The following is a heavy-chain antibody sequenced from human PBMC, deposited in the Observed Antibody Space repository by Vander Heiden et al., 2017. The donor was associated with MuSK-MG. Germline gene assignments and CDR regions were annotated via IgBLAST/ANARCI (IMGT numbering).Heavy chain of an antibody. J-gene: IGHJ3*02. Sequence: EVQLVEYGGGLVQPGRSLRLSCAASGFTFDDYAMHWVRQAPGKGLEWVSGISWNSGSIGYADSVKGRFTISRDNAKNSLYLQMNSLRAEDTALYYCAKGLSSSSYDAFDIWGQGTMVTVSS. CDR3: AKGLSSSSYDAFDI. V-gene: IGHV3-9*01. CDR1: GFTFDDYA. CDR2: ISWNSGSI. D-gene: IGHD6-13*01.